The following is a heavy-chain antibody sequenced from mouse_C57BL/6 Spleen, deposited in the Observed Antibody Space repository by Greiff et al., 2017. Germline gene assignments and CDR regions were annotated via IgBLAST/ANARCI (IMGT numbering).Heavy chain of an antibody. D-gene: IGHD2-4*01. CDR3: AREGNDYDYAAYAMDY. Sequence: VQLQESGPELVKPGASVKISCKASGYAFSSSWMNWVKQRPGKGLEWIGRIYPGDGDTNYNGKFKGKATLTADKSSSTAYMQLSSLTSEDSAIYICAREGNDYDYAAYAMDYWGQGTSVTVSS. V-gene: IGHV1-82*01. J-gene: IGHJ4*01. CDR1: GYAFSSSW. CDR2: IYPGDGDT.